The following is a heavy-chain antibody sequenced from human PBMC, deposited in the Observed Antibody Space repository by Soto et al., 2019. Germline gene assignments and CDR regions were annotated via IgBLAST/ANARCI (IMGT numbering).Heavy chain of an antibody. CDR1: GDSVSNNSAA. D-gene: IGHD4-17*01. CDR2: TYYRSKWYN. Sequence: SQTLSLTCAVSGDSVSNNSAAWNWIRQSPSRGLEWLGRTYYRSKWYNDYAVSVKSRVTINPDTSKNTLYLQMNSLRAEDTAVYYCAREAADYGWFDPWGQGTQVTAPQ. V-gene: IGHV6-1*01. J-gene: IGHJ5*02. CDR3: AREAADYGWFDP.